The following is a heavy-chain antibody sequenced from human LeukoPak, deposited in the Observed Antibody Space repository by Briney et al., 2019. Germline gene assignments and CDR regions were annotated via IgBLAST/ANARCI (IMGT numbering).Heavy chain of an antibody. V-gene: IGHV5-10-1*01. Sequence: GESLRISCKGSGYSFTSYWISWVRQMPGKGLEWMGRIDPSDSYTNYSPSFQGHVTISADKSISTAYLQWSSLKASDTAMYYCARLRTYSSSWYLEGDYWGQGTLVTVSS. D-gene: IGHD6-13*01. J-gene: IGHJ4*02. CDR2: IDPSDSYT. CDR1: GYSFTSYW. CDR3: ARLRTYSSSWYLEGDY.